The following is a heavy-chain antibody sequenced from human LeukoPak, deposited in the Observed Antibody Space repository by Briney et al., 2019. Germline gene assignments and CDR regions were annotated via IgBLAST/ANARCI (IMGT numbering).Heavy chain of an antibody. CDR1: GFTFSDCD. V-gene: IGHV3-21*01. CDR3: GRAFPPLRTAAAGDY. Sequence: PWGTLRLSCTASGFTFSDCDMNWFRQAPGKGLEWVSSISYRSSHMYYADSVNGRFTISRDNAENSLYLQMNSLRAEDKAVYYCGRAFPPLRTAAAGDYWGQGTLVTVSS. CDR2: ISYRSSHM. D-gene: IGHD6-13*01. J-gene: IGHJ4*02.